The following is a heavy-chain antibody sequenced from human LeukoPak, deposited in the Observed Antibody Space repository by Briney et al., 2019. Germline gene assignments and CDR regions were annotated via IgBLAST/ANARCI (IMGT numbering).Heavy chain of an antibody. J-gene: IGHJ6*02. CDR1: RFTFSNYA. CDR2: ISGSDDST. D-gene: IGHD2-8*01. V-gene: IGHV3-23*01. CDR3: AKHLYGVYFYAMDV. Sequence: TGGSLRLSCAASRFTFSNYAMSWVRQAPGKGLEWVSSISGSDDSTYYADSVKGRFTISRDTSKNTLYLQMNSLGAEDTAVYYCAKHLYGVYFYAMDVWGQGTTVTVSS.